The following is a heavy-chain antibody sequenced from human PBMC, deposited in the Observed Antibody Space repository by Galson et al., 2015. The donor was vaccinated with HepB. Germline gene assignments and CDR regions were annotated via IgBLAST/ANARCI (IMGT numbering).Heavy chain of an antibody. D-gene: IGHD2/OR15-2a*01. CDR1: GFPFSSYG. CDR3: AKKRAGSTWSPCDY. V-gene: IGHV3-30*18. Sequence: SLRLSCAASGFPFSSYGMHWVRQAPGKGREWVAMISYDGSNIYYGDSVKGRFTISRDNSKNTPYLQMSSLRPEDTAVYYCAKKRAGSTWSPCDYWGQGTLVTVSS. J-gene: IGHJ4*02. CDR2: ISYDGSNI.